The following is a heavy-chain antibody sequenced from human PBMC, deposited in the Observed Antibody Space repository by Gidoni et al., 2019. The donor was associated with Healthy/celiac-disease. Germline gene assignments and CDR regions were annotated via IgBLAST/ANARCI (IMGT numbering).Heavy chain of an antibody. CDR2: IYYSGST. Sequence: QLQLQESGPGLVKPSATLSLTCTVSGGSISSSSYYWGWIRQPPGKGLEGIGSIYYSGSTYYNPSLKSRVTISVDTSKNQFSLKLSSVTAADTAVYYCASTGKITMIVVALFDYWGQGTLVTVSS. J-gene: IGHJ4*02. CDR1: GGSISSSSYY. V-gene: IGHV4-39*01. D-gene: IGHD3-22*01. CDR3: ASTGKITMIVVALFDY.